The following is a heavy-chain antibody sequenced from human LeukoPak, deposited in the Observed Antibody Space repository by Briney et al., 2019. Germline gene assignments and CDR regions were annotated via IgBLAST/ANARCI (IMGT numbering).Heavy chain of an antibody. CDR3: SRLWGQLGNFYYYYYYMDV. Sequence: PSETLSLTCTVSGGSISSYYWSWIRQPAGKGLEWIGRIYTSGSTNYNPSLKSRVTMSVDTSKNQFSLKLSSVTAADTAVYYCSRLWGQLGNFYYYYYYMDVWGKGTTVTVS. V-gene: IGHV4-4*07. CDR2: IYTSGST. J-gene: IGHJ6*03. D-gene: IGHD6-13*01. CDR1: GGSISSYY.